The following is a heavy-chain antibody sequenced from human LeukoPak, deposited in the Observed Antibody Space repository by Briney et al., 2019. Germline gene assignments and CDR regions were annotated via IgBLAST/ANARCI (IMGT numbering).Heavy chain of an antibody. Sequence: GGSLRLSCAASGFTFSSYEMNWVRQAPGKGLEWVSYISSSGSTIYYADSVKGRFTISRDNAKNSLYLQMNSLRAEDTAVYYCARDLYYYDSRPDAFDIWGQGTMVTVSS. D-gene: IGHD3-22*01. J-gene: IGHJ3*02. CDR2: ISSSGSTI. V-gene: IGHV3-48*03. CDR1: GFTFSSYE. CDR3: ARDLYYYDSRPDAFDI.